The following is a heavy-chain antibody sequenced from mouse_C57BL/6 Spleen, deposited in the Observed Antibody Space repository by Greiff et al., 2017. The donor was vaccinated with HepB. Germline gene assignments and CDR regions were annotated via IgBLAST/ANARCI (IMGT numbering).Heavy chain of an antibody. Sequence: QVQLQQSGAELVRPGASVKLSCKASGYTFTDYYINWVKQRPGQGLEWIARIYPGSGNTYYNEKFKGKATLTAEKSSSTAYMQLSSLTSEDSAVYFCARSYDYDVCYAMDYWGQGTSVTVSS. CDR2: IYPGSGNT. J-gene: IGHJ4*01. CDR1: GYTFTDYY. CDR3: ARSYDYDVCYAMDY. V-gene: IGHV1-76*01. D-gene: IGHD2-4*01.